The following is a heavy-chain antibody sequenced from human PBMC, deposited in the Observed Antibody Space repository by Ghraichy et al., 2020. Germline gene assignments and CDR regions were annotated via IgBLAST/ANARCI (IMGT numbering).Heavy chain of an antibody. CDR2: ISVSGGST. Sequence: GGSLRLSCAASGFTFSNYAMTWVRQAPGKGLEWVSAISVSGGSTYFADSVRGRCAISRDNSKNTLYLQMNSLRPEGTAVYYCAKDIKATDNPRGYFDYWGQGALVTVSS. D-gene: IGHD1-1*01. CDR1: GFTFSNYA. CDR3: AKDIKATDNPRGYFDY. J-gene: IGHJ4*02. V-gene: IGHV3-23*01.